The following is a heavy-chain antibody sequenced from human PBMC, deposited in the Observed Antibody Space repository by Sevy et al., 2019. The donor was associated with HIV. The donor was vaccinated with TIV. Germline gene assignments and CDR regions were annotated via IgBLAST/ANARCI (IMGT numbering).Heavy chain of an antibody. D-gene: IGHD3-16*01. Sequence: GGSLRLSCVGSGLTFRIYEINWFRQAPGKGLEWLSYISSGGETRYFAESVKGRFSISRDNAKNSGYLQMTSLRVEDTAVYYCASGGNSENFYVEYYFDYWGPGTLVTVSS. CDR3: ASGGNSENFYVEYYFDY. CDR2: ISSGGETR. CDR1: GLTFRIYE. J-gene: IGHJ4*02. V-gene: IGHV3-48*03.